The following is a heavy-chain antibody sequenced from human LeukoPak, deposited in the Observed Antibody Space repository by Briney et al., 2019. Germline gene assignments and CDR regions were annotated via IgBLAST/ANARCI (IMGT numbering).Heavy chain of an antibody. CDR3: ARGYCTGGVCPDGFDI. Sequence: SETLSLTCTVSGGSLSSGIYYWSWIRQPPGKGLEWIGYIYYGGSTNYNPSLKSRVTMSVETSKNQFSLKVTSVNAADTAVYYCARGYCTGGVCPDGFDIWGQGTMVTVSS. CDR1: GGSLSSGIYY. D-gene: IGHD2-8*02. CDR2: IYYGGST. J-gene: IGHJ3*02. V-gene: IGHV4-61*01.